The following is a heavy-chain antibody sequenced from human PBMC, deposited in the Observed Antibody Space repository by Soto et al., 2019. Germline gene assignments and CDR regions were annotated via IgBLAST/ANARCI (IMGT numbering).Heavy chain of an antibody. CDR2: IYYSGST. V-gene: IGHV4-31*03. Sequence: SETLSLTCTVSGGSISSGGYHWSWIRQHPGKGLEWIGYIYYSGSTYYNPSLKSRVTISVDTSKNQFSLKLSSVTAADPAVYSCARGKPWFDPWGQGTLVTVSS. J-gene: IGHJ5*02. CDR1: GGSISSGGYH. CDR3: ARGKPWFDP.